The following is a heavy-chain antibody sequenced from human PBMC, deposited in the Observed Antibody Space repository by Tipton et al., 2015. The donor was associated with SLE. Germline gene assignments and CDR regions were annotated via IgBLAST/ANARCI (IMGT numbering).Heavy chain of an antibody. V-gene: IGHV3-30*04. D-gene: IGHD2-8*01. J-gene: IGHJ4*02. CDR3: ARVNAEMEFDL. Sequence: SLRLSCAASGFTFSHYAMHWVRQAPGKGLEWVAFISYDATLKYYADSVKGRLTISRDDSKNTLFLEMSSLRPGDTAVYFCARVNAEMEFDLWGQGTLVTVSS. CDR1: GFTFSHYA. CDR2: ISYDATLK.